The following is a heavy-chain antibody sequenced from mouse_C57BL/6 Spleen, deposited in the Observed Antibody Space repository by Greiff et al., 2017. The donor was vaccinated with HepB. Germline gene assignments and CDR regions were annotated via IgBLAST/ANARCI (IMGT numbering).Heavy chain of an antibody. V-gene: IGHV1-82*01. J-gene: IGHJ1*03. Sequence: VKLQQSGPELVKPGASVKISCKASGYAFSSSWMNWVKQRPGKGLEWIGRIYPGDGDTNYNGKFKGKATLTADKSSSTAYMQLSSLTSEDSAVYFCARELEGYFDVWGTGTTVTVSS. CDR2: IYPGDGDT. CDR1: GYAFSSSW. CDR3: ARELEGYFDV. D-gene: IGHD4-1*01.